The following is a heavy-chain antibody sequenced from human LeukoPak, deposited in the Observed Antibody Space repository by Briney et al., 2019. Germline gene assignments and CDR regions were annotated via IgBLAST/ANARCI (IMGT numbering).Heavy chain of an antibody. V-gene: IGHV3-21*01. CDR3: ARDSTSSGYHSSAFDM. D-gene: IGHD3-22*01. CDR2: IISSSSYI. J-gene: IGHJ3*02. Sequence: GGSLRLSCAASGFTFSSYSMNWVRQAPGKGLEWVSSIISSSSYIYYADSVKGRFTISRDNAKNSLYLQMNSLRAEDTDVYYCARDSTSSGYHSSAFDMWGEETMVTVSS. CDR1: GFTFSSYS.